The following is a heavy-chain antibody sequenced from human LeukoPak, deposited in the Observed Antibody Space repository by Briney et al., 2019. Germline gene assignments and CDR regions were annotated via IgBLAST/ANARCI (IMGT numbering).Heavy chain of an antibody. V-gene: IGHV3-30-3*01. J-gene: IGHJ4*02. CDR3: ARDIGCSGGSCSRAANY. CDR2: ISYDGSNK. D-gene: IGHD2-15*01. Sequence: GGSLRLSCAASGFTFSSYAMHWVRQAPGKGLEWVAVISYDGSNKYYADSVKGRFTISRDNSKNTLYLQMNSLRAEDTAVYYCARDIGCSGGSCSRAANYWGQGTPVTVSS. CDR1: GFTFSSYA.